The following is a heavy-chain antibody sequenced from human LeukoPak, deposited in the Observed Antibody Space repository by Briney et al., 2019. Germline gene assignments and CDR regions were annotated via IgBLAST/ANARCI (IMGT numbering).Heavy chain of an antibody. V-gene: IGHV1-18*01. Sequence: ASVKVSCKASGYTFTSYGISWVRQAPGQRLEWMGWISAYNGNTNYAQKLQGRVTITTDTSTSTAYMELRSLRSDDTAVYYCARDWDELLPMVRTGPDYWGQGTLVPVSS. D-gene: IGHD3-10*01. CDR1: GYTFTSYG. CDR3: ARDWDELLPMVRTGPDY. CDR2: ISAYNGNT. J-gene: IGHJ4*02.